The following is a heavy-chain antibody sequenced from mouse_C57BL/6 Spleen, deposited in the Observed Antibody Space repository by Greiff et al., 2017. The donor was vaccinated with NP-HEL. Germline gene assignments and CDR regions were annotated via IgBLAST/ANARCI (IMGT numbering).Heavy chain of an antibody. J-gene: IGHJ3*01. CDR2: IHPSDSDT. Sequence: QVQLQQPGAELVKPGASVKVSCKASGYTFTSYWMHWVKQRPGQGLEWIGRIHPSDSDTNYNQKFKGKATLTVDKSSSTAYMQLSSLTSEDSAVYYCAMGYSNYAWFAYWGQGTLVTVSA. CDR3: AMGYSNYAWFAY. V-gene: IGHV1-74*01. CDR1: GYTFTSYW. D-gene: IGHD2-5*01.